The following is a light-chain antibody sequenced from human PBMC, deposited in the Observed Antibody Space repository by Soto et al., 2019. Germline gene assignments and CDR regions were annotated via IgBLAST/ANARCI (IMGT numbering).Light chain of an antibody. CDR3: QQRSNWPPPIT. Sequence: EIVMTQSPATLSVSPGERATISCRASQSVATNLAWYQQKPGQAPRLLIYDASNRATGIPARFSGSGSGTDFTLTISSLEPEDFAVYYRQQRSNWPPPITFGQGTKVDI. CDR1: QSVATN. CDR2: DAS. J-gene: IGKJ1*01. V-gene: IGKV3-11*01.